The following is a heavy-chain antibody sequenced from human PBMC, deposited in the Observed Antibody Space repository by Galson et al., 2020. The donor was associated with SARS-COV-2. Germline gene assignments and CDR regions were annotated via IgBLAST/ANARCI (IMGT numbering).Heavy chain of an antibody. CDR3: ARGGGYSGYDVDDAFDI. CDR2: INTNTGNP. J-gene: IGHJ3*02. V-gene: IGHV7-4-1*02. Sequence: ASVQVSCKASGYTFTSYAMNWVRQAPGQGLEWMGWINTNTGNPTYAQGFTGRFVFSVDTSVSTAYLQISSLKAEDTAVYYCARGGGYSGYDVDDAFDIWGQGAMVTVSS. D-gene: IGHD5-12*01. CDR1: GYTFTSYA.